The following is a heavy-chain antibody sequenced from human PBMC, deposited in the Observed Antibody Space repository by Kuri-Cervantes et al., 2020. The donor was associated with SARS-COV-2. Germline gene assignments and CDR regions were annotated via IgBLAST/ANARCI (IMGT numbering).Heavy chain of an antibody. D-gene: IGHD5-18*01. CDR1: GYTSTSYD. CDR2: MNPSSGNT. Sequence: ASVKVSCKASGYTSTSYDINWVRQATGQGLEWMGWMNPSSGNTGYAQKFQGRVTITRNTSISTAYMELSSLRSEDTAVYYCAREAGYSTYVSQSYYFDYWGQGTLVTVSS. V-gene: IGHV1-8*03. CDR3: AREAGYSTYVSQSYYFDY. J-gene: IGHJ4*02.